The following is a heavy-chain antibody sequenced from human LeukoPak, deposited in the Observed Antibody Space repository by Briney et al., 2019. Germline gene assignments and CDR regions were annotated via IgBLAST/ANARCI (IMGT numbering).Heavy chain of an antibody. CDR1: GGSISSSSYY. CDR3: ARVATRTTYDYYYYGMDV. V-gene: IGHV4-39*07. CDR2: IYYSGST. J-gene: IGHJ6*02. D-gene: IGHD1-1*01. Sequence: SETLSLTCTISGGSISSSSYYWGWLRQPPGKGLEWIGSIYYSGSTYYNPSLKSRVTISVDTSKNQFSLKLSSVTAADTAVYYCARVATRTTYDYYYYGMDVWGQGTTVTVSS.